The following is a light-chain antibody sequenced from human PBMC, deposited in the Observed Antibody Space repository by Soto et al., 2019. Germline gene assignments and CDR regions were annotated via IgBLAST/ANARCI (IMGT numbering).Light chain of an antibody. CDR3: TAWDDSLNGVL. CDR1: SSNIGSNT. V-gene: IGLV1-44*01. Sequence: QPVLTQPPSASGTPGQRVTISCSGSSSNIGSNTVNWYQKFPGTAPKLLIYSSILRPSGVPDRFSGSKSGTSASLAISGLQSEDEGDYYCTAWDDSLNGVLFGGGTKVTVL. J-gene: IGLJ2*01. CDR2: SSI.